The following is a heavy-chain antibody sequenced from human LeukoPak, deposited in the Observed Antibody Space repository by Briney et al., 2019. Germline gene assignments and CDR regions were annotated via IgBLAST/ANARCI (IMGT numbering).Heavy chain of an antibody. J-gene: IGHJ5*02. CDR3: ANGRYYYDSSGYYYDWFDP. D-gene: IGHD3-22*01. Sequence: PGGSLRLSCAASGFTFSSYGMHWVRQAPGKGLEWVAVIWYDGSNKYYADSVKGRFTISRDNSKNTLYLQMNSLRAEDTAVYYCANGRYYYDSSGYYYDWFDPWGRGTLVTVSS. V-gene: IGHV3-33*06. CDR2: IWYDGSNK. CDR1: GFTFSSYG.